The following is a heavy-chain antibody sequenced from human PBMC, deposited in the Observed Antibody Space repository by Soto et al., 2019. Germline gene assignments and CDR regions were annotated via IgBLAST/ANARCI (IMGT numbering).Heavy chain of an antibody. D-gene: IGHD3-10*01. J-gene: IGHJ3*02. V-gene: IGHV3-30*03. CDR1: GFTFSSYG. CDR2: ISYDGSNK. Sequence: QVQLVESGGGVVQPGRSLRLSCAASGFTFSSYGMHWVRQAPGKGLEWVAVISYDGSNKYFADSVKGRFTISRDNSKNTLYLQMNSLRAEDTAVYYCASGPANYYGSGSHIGDGAFDIWGQGTMVTVSS. CDR3: ASGPANYYGSGSHIGDGAFDI.